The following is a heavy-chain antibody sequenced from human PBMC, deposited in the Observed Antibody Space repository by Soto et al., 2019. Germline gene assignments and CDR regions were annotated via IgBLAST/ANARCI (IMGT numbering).Heavy chain of an antibody. D-gene: IGHD3-22*01. J-gene: IGHJ4*02. CDR1: GGTFSSYT. CDR3: ASMSYYYDSSGYLPYFDY. Sequence: QVQLVQSGAEVKKPGSSVKVSCKASGGTFSSYTISWVRQAPGQGLEWMGRIIPILGIANYAQKFQGRVTITADTSTSTAYMELSSLRSEDTAVYYCASMSYYYDSSGYLPYFDYWGQGTLVTVSS. V-gene: IGHV1-69*02. CDR2: IIPILGIA.